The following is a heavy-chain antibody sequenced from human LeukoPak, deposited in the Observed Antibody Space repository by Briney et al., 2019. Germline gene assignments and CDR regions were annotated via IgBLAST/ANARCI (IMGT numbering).Heavy chain of an antibody. D-gene: IGHD3-9*01. J-gene: IGHJ4*02. CDR3: ARVRLVGYDILTGYYSFDY. V-gene: IGHV4-59*01. Sequence: PSETLSLTYTVSGGSISTYSWSWIRQPPGKGLEWIGYIYYSGNTNYNPSLKSRVTISVDTSKNQFSLKLSSVTAADTAVYYCARVRLVGYDILTGYYSFDYWGQGTLVTVSS. CDR2: IYYSGNT. CDR1: GGSISTYS.